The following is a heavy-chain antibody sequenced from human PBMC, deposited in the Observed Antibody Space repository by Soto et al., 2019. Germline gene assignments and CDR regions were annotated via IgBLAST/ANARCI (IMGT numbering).Heavy chain of an antibody. CDR3: AIDLMVVVPAAGYYYYYGMDV. CDR2: ISYDGSNK. J-gene: IGHJ6*02. D-gene: IGHD2-2*01. CDR1: GFSFSTYN. V-gene: IGHV3-30*03. Sequence: QVRLVESGGGVVQPGWSLRLSCAASGFSFSTYNMHWVRQAPGKGLEWVAVISYDGSNKYYADSVKGRFTISRDKSKNTLYLQMNSMRVEDTAVYYCAIDLMVVVPAAGYYYYYGMDVWGQGTTVTVSS.